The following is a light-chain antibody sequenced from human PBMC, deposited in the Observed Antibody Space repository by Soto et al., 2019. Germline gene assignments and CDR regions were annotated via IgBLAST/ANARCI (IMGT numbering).Light chain of an antibody. CDR3: SSYTSSSTLYV. CDR2: EVS. CDR1: SSDVGGYNH. J-gene: IGLJ1*01. Sequence: QSVLTQPASGSGSPGQSITISCTGTSSDVGGYNHVSWYQQHPGKAPKLMIYEVSNRPSGVSNRFSGSKSGNTASLTISGLQSEDEADYYCSSYTSSSTLYVFGTGTKVTVL. V-gene: IGLV2-14*01.